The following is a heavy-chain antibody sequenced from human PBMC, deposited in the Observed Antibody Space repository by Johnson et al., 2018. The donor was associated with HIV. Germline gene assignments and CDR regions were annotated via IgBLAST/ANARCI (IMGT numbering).Heavy chain of an antibody. V-gene: IGHV3-13*01. CDR2: IGTAGDT. CDR1: GFTFSSYD. CDR3: VRGGATSYDAFDI. Sequence: VQLVESGGGVVRPGGSLRLSCAASGFTFSSYDMHWVRQATGKGLEWVSGIGTAGDTYYPGSVKGRFTISRENAKNSLYLQMNSLRVGDTAVYYCVRGGATSYDAFDIWGQGTMVTVSS. J-gene: IGHJ3*02. D-gene: IGHD1-26*01.